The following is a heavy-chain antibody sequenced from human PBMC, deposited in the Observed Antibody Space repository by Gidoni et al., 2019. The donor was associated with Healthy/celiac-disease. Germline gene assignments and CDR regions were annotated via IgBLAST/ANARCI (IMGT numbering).Heavy chain of an antibody. V-gene: IGHV3-33*01. CDR3: ARESVAAAGYNWFDP. CDR1: GFTFSSYG. D-gene: IGHD6-13*01. J-gene: IGHJ5*02. CDR2: IWYDGSNK. Sequence: QVQLVESGGGVVQPGRSLRLSCAASGFTFSSYGMHWVRQAPGKGLEWVAVIWYDGSNKYYADSVKGRFTISRDNSKNTLYLQMNSLRAEDTAVYYCARESVAAAGYNWFDPWGQGTLVTVSS.